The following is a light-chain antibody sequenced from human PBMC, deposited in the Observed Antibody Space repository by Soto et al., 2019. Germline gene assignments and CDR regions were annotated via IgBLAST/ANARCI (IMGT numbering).Light chain of an antibody. Sequence: QSALTQPPSASGSPGQSVAISCTGSSSDVDGNNYVSWYQQHPGKAPKLMVYEVTKRPSGVPDRFSGSKSGNTASPTVSGLQAEDDADYYCSSYAGSNNVIFGGGTKVTVL. J-gene: IGLJ2*01. V-gene: IGLV2-8*01. CDR2: EVT. CDR3: SSYAGSNNVI. CDR1: SSDVDGNNY.